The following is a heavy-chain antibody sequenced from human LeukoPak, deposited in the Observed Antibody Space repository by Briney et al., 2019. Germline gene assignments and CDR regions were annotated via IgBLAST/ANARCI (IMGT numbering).Heavy chain of an antibody. CDR2: INPNSGGT. J-gene: IGHJ3*02. V-gene: IGHV1-2*02. D-gene: IGHD4-23*01. Sequence: ASVKVSCKASGYTFTAYYMHWVRQAPGQGLEWIGWINPNSGGTNYAQRFQGRVTLTRDTSISTAYMDLSSLTSDDTAVYYCARYSGKRDFDIWGQGTMVTVSS. CDR3: ARYSGKRDFDI. CDR1: GYTFTAYY.